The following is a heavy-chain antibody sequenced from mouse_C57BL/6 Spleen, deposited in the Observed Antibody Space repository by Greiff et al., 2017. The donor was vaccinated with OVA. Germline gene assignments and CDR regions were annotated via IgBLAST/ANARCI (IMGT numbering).Heavy chain of an antibody. CDR1: GFTFSDYG. CDR2: ISNLAYSI. D-gene: IGHD2-4*01. Sequence: EVKLMESGGGLVQPGGSLKLSCAASGFTFSDYGMAWVRQAPRKGPEWVAFISNLAYSIYYADTVTGRFTISRENAKNTLYLEMSSLRSEDTAMYYCARGEDYDGFAYWGQGTLVTVSA. J-gene: IGHJ3*01. CDR3: ARGEDYDGFAY. V-gene: IGHV5-15*01.